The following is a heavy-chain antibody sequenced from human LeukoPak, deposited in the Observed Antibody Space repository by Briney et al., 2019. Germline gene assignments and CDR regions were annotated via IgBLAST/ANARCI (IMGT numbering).Heavy chain of an antibody. J-gene: IGHJ4*02. V-gene: IGHV3-23*01. D-gene: IGHD6-13*01. Sequence: GGSLRLSCAASGFTFNTYAMSWLRQAPGKGLEWVPGIRSSDGNTYYADSVKGRFTISRDNSKNTVFLQMNSLRAEDTALYYCAKGSKTGIAATGFDYWGQGTLVTVSS. CDR3: AKGSKTGIAATGFDY. CDR1: GFTFNTYA. CDR2: IRSSDGNT.